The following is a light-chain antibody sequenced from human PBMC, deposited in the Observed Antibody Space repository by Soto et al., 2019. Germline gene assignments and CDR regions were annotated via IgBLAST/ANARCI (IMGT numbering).Light chain of an antibody. CDR3: CSYAGSYSWV. CDR2: DVS. V-gene: IGLV2-11*01. Sequence: SALTQPRSVSGSPGQSVTISCTGTSSDVGAYNYVSWYQHHPGKAPKVMIYDVSERPSGVPDRFSGSKSDNKASLTISGLQAEDEADYYCCSYAGSYSWVFGGGTQLTVL. CDR1: SSDVGAYNY. J-gene: IGLJ3*02.